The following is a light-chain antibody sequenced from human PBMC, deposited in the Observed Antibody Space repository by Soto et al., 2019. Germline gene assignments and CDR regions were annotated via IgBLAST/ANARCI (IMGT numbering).Light chain of an antibody. CDR3: LHRYNWPLT. CDR1: QSVSSY. CDR2: DAS. J-gene: IGKJ4*01. Sequence: EIVLTQSPATLSLSPGERATLSCRASQSVSSYLAWYQRKPGQAPRLLIYDASNRATGIPARFSGSGSGTDFTLTISRLEPEDFAVYYCLHRYNWPLTFGGGTKVEIK. V-gene: IGKV3-11*01.